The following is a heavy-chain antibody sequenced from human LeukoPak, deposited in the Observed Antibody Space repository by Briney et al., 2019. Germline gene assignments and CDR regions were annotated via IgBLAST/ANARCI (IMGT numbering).Heavy chain of an antibody. D-gene: IGHD3-16*02. J-gene: IGHJ3*02. Sequence: PGGSLRLSCAASGFTFSSYGMHWVRQAPGKGLEWVAVISYDGSNKYYADSVKGRFTISRDNSKNSLYLQMNSLRTEDTAFYYCAKAYYDYVWGSYRYFCAFDIWGQGTMVTVSS. CDR3: AKAYYDYVWGSYRYFCAFDI. CDR1: GFTFSSYG. V-gene: IGHV3-30*18. CDR2: ISYDGSNK.